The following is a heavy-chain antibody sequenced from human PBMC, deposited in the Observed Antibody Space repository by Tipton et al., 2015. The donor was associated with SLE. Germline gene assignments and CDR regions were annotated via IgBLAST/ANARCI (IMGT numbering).Heavy chain of an antibody. CDR3: ARDPDIVVVPAAWYFDY. J-gene: IGHJ4*02. Sequence: SLRLSCAASGFTFSSYAMHWVRQAPGKGLEWVAVISYDGSNKYYADSVKGRFTISRDNSKNTLYLQMNSLRAEDTAVYYCARDPDIVVVPAAWYFDYWGQGTLVTVSS. CDR1: GFTFSSYA. D-gene: IGHD2-2*01. CDR2: ISYDGSNK. V-gene: IGHV3-30-3*01.